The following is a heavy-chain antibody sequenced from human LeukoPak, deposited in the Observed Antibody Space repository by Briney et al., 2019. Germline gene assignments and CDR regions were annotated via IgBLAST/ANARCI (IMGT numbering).Heavy chain of an antibody. D-gene: IGHD5-24*01. Sequence: SETLSLTCTVSGGSISSYYWSWIRQPPGKGLEWIGYIYYSGSTNYNPSLKSRVTISVDTSKNQFSLKLSSVTAADTAVYYCASVETWGQGTLVTVSP. CDR3: ASVET. V-gene: IGHV4-59*08. CDR2: IYYSGST. J-gene: IGHJ5*02. CDR1: GGSISSYY.